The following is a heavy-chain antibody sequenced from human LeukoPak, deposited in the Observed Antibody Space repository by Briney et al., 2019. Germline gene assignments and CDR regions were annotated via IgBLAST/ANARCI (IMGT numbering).Heavy chain of an antibody. CDR2: ISPYNHNT. J-gene: IGHJ4*02. V-gene: IGHV1-18*01. CDR3: ARGMLGLVVTANFDY. Sequence: ASVTVSCKASGYTFSDYGINWVRQAPGRGLEWMGWISPYNHNTNYAQRLQGRVTMTTDTSTTTSYMELRSLRSDDTAVYYCARGMLGLVVTANFDYWGQGTLVTVSS. D-gene: IGHD2-21*02. CDR1: GYTFSDYG.